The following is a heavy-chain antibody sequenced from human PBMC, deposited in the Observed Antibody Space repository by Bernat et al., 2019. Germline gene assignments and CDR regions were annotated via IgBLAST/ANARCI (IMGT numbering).Heavy chain of an antibody. Sequence: EVQLVESGGGLVQPGGSLRLSCAASGFTFSSYSMNWVRQAPGKGLEWVSYISSSSSTIYYADSVKGRFTISRDNAKNSLYLQMNSLRAEDTAVYYCARDLRNQLLGVGWFDTWGQGTLVTVSS. D-gene: IGHD2-2*01. CDR2: ISSSSSTI. CDR3: ARDLRNQLLGVGWFDT. V-gene: IGHV3-48*01. J-gene: IGHJ5*02. CDR1: GFTFSSYS.